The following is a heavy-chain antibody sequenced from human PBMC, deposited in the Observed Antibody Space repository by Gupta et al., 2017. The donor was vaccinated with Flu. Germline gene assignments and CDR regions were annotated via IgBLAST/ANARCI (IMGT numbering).Heavy chain of an antibody. CDR1: GFTFSSYG. J-gene: IGHJ4*02. CDR2: ISYDGSNK. CDR3: AKGDDCSGGSCYPDRLFDY. Sequence: QVQLVESGGGVVQPGRSLRLSCAASGFTFSSYGMHWVRQAPGKGLEWVAVISYDGSNKYYADSVKGRFTISRDNSKNTLYLQMNSLRAEDTAVYYCAKGDDCSGGSCYPDRLFDYWGQGTLVTVSS. V-gene: IGHV3-30*18. D-gene: IGHD2-15*01.